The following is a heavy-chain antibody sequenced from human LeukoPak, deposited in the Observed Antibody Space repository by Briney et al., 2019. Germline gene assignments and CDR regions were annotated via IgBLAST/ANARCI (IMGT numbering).Heavy chain of an antibody. CDR3: ARHSRPLLWFGELSPASAPAKVDP. Sequence: SETLSLTCAVYGGSFSGYYWSWIRQPPGKGLEWIGEINHSGSTNYNPSLKSRVTISVDTSKNQFSLKLSSVTAADTAVYYCARHSRPLLWFGELSPASAPAKVDPWGQGTLVTVSS. J-gene: IGHJ5*02. V-gene: IGHV4-34*01. D-gene: IGHD3-10*01. CDR2: INHSGST. CDR1: GGSFSGYY.